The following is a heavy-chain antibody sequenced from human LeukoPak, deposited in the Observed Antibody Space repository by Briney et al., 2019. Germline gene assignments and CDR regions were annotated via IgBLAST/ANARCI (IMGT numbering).Heavy chain of an antibody. D-gene: IGHD2-2*01. CDR1: GGSISSYY. Sequence: SETLSLTCTVSGGSISSYYWSWIRQPPGKGVEWIGNIYYTGNAGYNPSLKSRVTISGDTSMNQFSLKLTSVTAADTAVYYCAREKACSTTSCYAFDIWGQGTLVTVSS. CDR3: AREKACSTTSCYAFDI. CDR2: IYYTGNA. J-gene: IGHJ3*02. V-gene: IGHV4-59*12.